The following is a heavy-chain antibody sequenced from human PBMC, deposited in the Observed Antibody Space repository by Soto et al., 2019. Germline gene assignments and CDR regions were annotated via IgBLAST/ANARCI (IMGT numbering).Heavy chain of an antibody. Sequence: GASVKVSCKASGGTFSSYAISWVRQAPGQGLEWMGGINAGNGNTKYSQKFQGRVTISRDTSASTAYMELSSLGSEDTAVYYCARAVAVPADFDYWGQGTLVTVSS. V-gene: IGHV1-3*01. CDR2: INAGNGNT. D-gene: IGHD6-19*01. CDR1: GGTFSSYA. J-gene: IGHJ4*02. CDR3: ARAVAVPADFDY.